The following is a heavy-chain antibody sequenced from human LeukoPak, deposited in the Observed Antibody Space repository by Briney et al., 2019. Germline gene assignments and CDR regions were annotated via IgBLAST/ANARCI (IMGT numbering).Heavy chain of an antibody. V-gene: IGHV4-39*01. CDR1: GGSISSGDYS. CDR3: GGESYYGKDV. CDR2: IYYSGST. J-gene: IGHJ6*02. Sequence: SETLSLTCTVSGGSISSGDYSWGWIRQPPGKGLEWIGSIYYSGSTYYNPSLKSRVTISVDTSKNQFSLKLSSVTAADTAVYYCGGESYYGKDVWGQGTTVTVSS. D-gene: IGHD2-21*01.